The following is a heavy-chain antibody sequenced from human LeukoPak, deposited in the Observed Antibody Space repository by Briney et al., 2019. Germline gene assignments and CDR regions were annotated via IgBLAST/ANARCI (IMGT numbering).Heavy chain of an antibody. CDR1: GFTFRSYA. D-gene: IGHD3-16*01. CDR3: AKASWVSTADAVL. J-gene: IGHJ4*02. Sequence: SGGSLRLSCVASGFTFRSYAMSWVRETPARGLEWVSSLRGNGDAFYADSVKGRFTLSRDESRNTVYLQLNKLRVEDTAIYYCAKASWVSTADAVLWGQGTVVTVSS. CDR2: LRGNGDA. V-gene: IGHV3-23*01.